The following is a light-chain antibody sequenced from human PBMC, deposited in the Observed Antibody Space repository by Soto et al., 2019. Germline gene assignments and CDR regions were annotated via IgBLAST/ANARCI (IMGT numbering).Light chain of an antibody. Sequence: EIVLTQSPGTLSLSPGERATRSCRASQSVGRDYLAWYQQKPGQAPRLLIYHASNRATGIPDRFSGSGSGTDFTLTISRLETEDFAEFYCQQYASSPLTFGGGTKVEIK. CDR3: QQYASSPLT. CDR1: QSVGRDY. CDR2: HAS. J-gene: IGKJ4*01. V-gene: IGKV3-20*01.